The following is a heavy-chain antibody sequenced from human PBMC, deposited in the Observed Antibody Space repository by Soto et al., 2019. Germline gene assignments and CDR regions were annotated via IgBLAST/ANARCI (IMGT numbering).Heavy chain of an antibody. CDR2: IYTSGST. CDR1: GGSISSYY. J-gene: IGHJ4*02. Sequence: PSETLSLTCTVSGGSISSYYWSWIRQPAGKGLEWIGRIYTSGSTNYNPSLKSRVTMSVDTSKNQFSLKLSSVTAADTAVYYCARDTVLYYDYVWGSFDYWGQGTLVTVSS. D-gene: IGHD3-16*01. V-gene: IGHV4-4*07. CDR3: ARDTVLYYDYVWGSFDY.